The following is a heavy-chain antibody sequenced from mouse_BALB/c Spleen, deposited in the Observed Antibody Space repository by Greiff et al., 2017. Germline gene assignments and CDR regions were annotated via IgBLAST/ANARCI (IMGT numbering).Heavy chain of an antibody. CDR2: IWSGGST. D-gene: IGHD2-10*02. CDR1: GFSLTSYG. V-gene: IGHV2-2*02. Sequence: QVQLQQSGPGLVQPSQSLSITCTVSGFSLTSYGVHWVRQSPGKGLEWLGVIWSGGSTDYNAAFISRLSISKDNSKSQVFFKMNSLQANDTAIYYCARNPYGNYEYFDVWGAGTTVTVSS. J-gene: IGHJ1*01. CDR3: ARNPYGNYEYFDV.